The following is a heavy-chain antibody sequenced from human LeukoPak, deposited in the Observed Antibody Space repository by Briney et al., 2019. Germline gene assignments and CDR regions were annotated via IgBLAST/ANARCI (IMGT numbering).Heavy chain of an antibody. CDR1: GGSISSYY. D-gene: IGHD6-19*01. CDR3: ARRRGIAVAGIRFDY. Sequence: PSETLSLTCTVSGGSISSYYWSWIRQPPGKGLEWIGYIYYSGSTNYNPSLKSRVTISVDTSKSQFSLKLSSVTTADTAVYYCARRRGIAVAGIRFDYWGQGTLVTVSS. J-gene: IGHJ4*02. CDR2: IYYSGST. V-gene: IGHV4-59*12.